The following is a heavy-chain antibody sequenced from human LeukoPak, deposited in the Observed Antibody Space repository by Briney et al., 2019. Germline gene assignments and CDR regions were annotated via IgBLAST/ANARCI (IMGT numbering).Heavy chain of an antibody. CDR1: GYSISSGYY. D-gene: IGHD3-22*01. CDR3: ARLPLYYDSSGYQD. V-gene: IGHV4-38-2*01. CDR2: IYHSGST. Sequence: SETLSLTCAVSGYSISSGYYWVWIRQPPGKGLEWIGSIYHSGSTYYNPSLKSRVTISVDTSKNQFSLKLSSVTAADTAVYYCARLPLYYDSSGYQDWGQGTLVTVSS. J-gene: IGHJ4*02.